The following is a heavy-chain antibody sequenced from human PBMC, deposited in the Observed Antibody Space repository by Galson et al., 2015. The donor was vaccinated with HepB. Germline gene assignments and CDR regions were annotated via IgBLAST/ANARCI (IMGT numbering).Heavy chain of an antibody. V-gene: IGHV3-64D*06. Sequence: SLRLSCAASGFTFSSYAMHWVRQAPGKGLEYVSAISSNGGSTYYADSVKGRFTISRDNSKNTLYLQMSSLRAEDTAVYYCVKGKVQGLRYGTYYWGQGTLVTVSS. J-gene: IGHJ4*02. D-gene: IGHD5-12*01. CDR2: ISSNGGST. CDR3: VKGKVQGLRYGTYY. CDR1: GFTFSSYA.